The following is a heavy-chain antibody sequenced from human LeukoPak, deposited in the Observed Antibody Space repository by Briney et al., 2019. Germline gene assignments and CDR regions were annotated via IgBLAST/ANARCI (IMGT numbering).Heavy chain of an antibody. V-gene: IGHV1-18*01. Sequence: ASVKVSCKASGYTFTSYDINWVRQAPGQGLEWMGWISAYNGNTNYAQNLQGRVTITADKSTSTAYMELSSLRSEDTAMYYCARGFHRLYGSGNYYNPEFDYWGQGTRVTVSS. CDR3: ARGFHRLYGSGNYYNPEFDY. CDR2: ISAYNGNT. D-gene: IGHD3-10*01. J-gene: IGHJ4*02. CDR1: GYTFTSYD.